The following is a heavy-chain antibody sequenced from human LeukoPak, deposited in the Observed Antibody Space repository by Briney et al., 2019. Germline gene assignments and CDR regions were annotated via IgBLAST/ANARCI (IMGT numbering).Heavy chain of an antibody. J-gene: IGHJ4*02. CDR3: ARDAGNYDY. CDR2: ISSSSSYI. V-gene: IGHV3-21*01. D-gene: IGHD4-11*01. Sequence: PGGSLRLSCAASGFTFSSYSMNCVRQAPGTGLESVSSISSSSSYIYYADSVKGRFTISRDNAKNSLYLQMNSLRAEDTAVYYCARDAGNYDYWGQGTLVTVSS. CDR1: GFTFSSYS.